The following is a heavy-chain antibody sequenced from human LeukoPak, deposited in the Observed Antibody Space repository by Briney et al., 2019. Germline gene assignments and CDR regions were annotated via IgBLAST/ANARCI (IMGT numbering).Heavy chain of an antibody. Sequence: GGSLRLSCAASGFTFSSYGMHWVRQAPGKGLEWVAVISYDGGNKYYADSVKGRFTISRDNSKNTLYLQVNSLRAEDTAVYYCARTYYYGSGSYYSPDYWGQGTLVTVSS. D-gene: IGHD3-10*01. CDR2: ISYDGGNK. CDR1: GFTFSSYG. V-gene: IGHV3-30*03. J-gene: IGHJ4*02. CDR3: ARTYYYGSGSYYSPDY.